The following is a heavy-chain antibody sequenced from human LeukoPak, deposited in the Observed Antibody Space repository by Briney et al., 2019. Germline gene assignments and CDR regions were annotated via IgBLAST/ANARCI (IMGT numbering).Heavy chain of an antibody. CDR2: INHSGST. J-gene: IGHJ4*02. Sequence: PSETLSLTCAVYGGSFSGYYWSWIRQPPGKGLEWIGEINHSGSTNYNPSLKSRVTISVDTSKNQFSLKLSSVTAADTAVYYCGRVRSGWTQYYFDYWGQGTLVTVSS. D-gene: IGHD6-19*01. V-gene: IGHV4-34*01. CDR1: GGSFSGYY. CDR3: GRVRSGWTQYYFDY.